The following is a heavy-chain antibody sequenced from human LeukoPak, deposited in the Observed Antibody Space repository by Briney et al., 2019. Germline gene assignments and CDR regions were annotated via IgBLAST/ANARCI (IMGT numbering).Heavy chain of an antibody. Sequence: GGSLRLSCAASGITFSTYWMHWVRQAPGKGLVWVSRINSDGSSTSYADSVKGRFTISRDNSKNTLYLQMNSLRAEDTAVYYCAKDRQTYCSGGSCYGPSDYWGQGTLVTVSS. CDR2: INSDGSST. D-gene: IGHD2-15*01. CDR3: AKDRQTYCSGGSCYGPSDY. J-gene: IGHJ4*02. CDR1: GITFSTYW. V-gene: IGHV3-74*01.